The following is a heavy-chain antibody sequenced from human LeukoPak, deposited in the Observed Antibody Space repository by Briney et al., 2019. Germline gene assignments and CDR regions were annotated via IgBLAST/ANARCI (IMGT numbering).Heavy chain of an antibody. CDR2: ISGGGRST. CDR3: AKDLDRITIFGVVTPTYFDY. CDR1: GFTFSNYP. Sequence: GGSLRLSCAASGFTFSNYPMSWVRQAPGKGLEWVSAISGGGRSTYYADSVKGRFTISRDNSKNTLYLQMNSLRAEDTAVYYCAKDLDRITIFGVVTPTYFDYWGQGTLVTVSS. J-gene: IGHJ4*02. D-gene: IGHD3-3*01. V-gene: IGHV3-23*01.